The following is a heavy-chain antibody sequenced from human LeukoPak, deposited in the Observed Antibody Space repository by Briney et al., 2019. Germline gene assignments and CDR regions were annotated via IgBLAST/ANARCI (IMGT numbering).Heavy chain of an antibody. CDR3: ARDTLRYYGMDV. J-gene: IGHJ6*02. CDR1: GYTFTTYD. Sequence: ASVKVSCKASGYTFTTYDINWVRQATGQGLEWMGWMNPNSGNTGYAQKFQGRVTMTRNTSISTAYMELSSLRSEDTAVYYCARDTLRYYGMDVWGQGTTVTVSS. V-gene: IGHV1-8*01. D-gene: IGHD2-15*01. CDR2: MNPNSGNT.